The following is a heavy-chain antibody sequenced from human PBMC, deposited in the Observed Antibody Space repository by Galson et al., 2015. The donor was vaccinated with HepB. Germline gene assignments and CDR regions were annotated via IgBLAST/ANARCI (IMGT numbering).Heavy chain of an antibody. CDR2: IIPIFGTA. V-gene: IGHV1-69*13. D-gene: IGHD4-17*01. Sequence: SVKVSCKASGGTFSSYAISWVRQAPGQGLEWMGGIIPIFGTANYAQKFQGRVTITADESTSTAYMELSSLRSEDTAVYYCAVYGDYAFTGMDVWGQGTTVTVSS. CDR1: GGTFSSYA. CDR3: AVYGDYAFTGMDV. J-gene: IGHJ6*02.